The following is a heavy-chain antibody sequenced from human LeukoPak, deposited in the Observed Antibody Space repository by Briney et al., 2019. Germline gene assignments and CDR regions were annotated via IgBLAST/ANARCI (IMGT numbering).Heavy chain of an antibody. CDR2: IYYSGST. Sequence: SETLSLTCTVSGGSISSSSYYWGWIRQPPGKGLEWIGSIYYSGSTYYNPSLKSRVTISVDTSKNQFSLKLSSVTAADTAVYYCARDVGYCSSTSCYTRFDYWGQGTLVTVSS. D-gene: IGHD2-2*02. CDR1: GGSISSSSYY. V-gene: IGHV4-39*07. J-gene: IGHJ4*02. CDR3: ARDVGYCSSTSCYTRFDY.